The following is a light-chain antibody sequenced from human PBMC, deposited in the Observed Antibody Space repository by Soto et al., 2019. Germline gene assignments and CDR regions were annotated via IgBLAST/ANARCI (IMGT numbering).Light chain of an antibody. CDR1: SSDVGGYNY. CDR3: SSYTRSSTLV. J-gene: IGLJ1*01. CDR2: DVS. Sequence: QSVLTQPASVSGSPGQSITISCTGTSSDVGGYNYVSWYQQHPGKAPKLMIYDVSNRPSGVSNRFSGSKSGNTASLTISGLQAEDEADYYCSSYTRSSTLVFGTGTKLTVL. V-gene: IGLV2-14*01.